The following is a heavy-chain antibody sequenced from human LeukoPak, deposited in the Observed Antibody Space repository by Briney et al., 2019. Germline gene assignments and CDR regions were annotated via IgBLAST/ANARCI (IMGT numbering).Heavy chain of an antibody. J-gene: IGHJ3*02. Sequence: PSETLSLTCTVSGGSISSGSYYWSWIRQPAGKGLEWIGRIYTSGSTNYNPSLKSRVTISVDTSKNQFSLKLSSVTAADTAVYYCARDSYSSSWYLAFDIWGQGTMVTVSS. V-gene: IGHV4-61*02. CDR1: GGSISSGSYY. CDR3: ARDSYSSSWYLAFDI. CDR2: IYTSGST. D-gene: IGHD6-13*01.